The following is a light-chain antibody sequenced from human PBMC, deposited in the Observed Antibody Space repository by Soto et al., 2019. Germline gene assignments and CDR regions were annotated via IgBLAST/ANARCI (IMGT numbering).Light chain of an antibody. V-gene: IGKV3D-15*01. CDR3: QQYNDWPIT. CDR1: QSVSSY. J-gene: IGKJ5*01. CDR2: RAS. Sequence: EIVLTQSPATLFLSPGERATLSCRASQSVSSYLAWYQQKPGQAPRLLIYRASTRATGVSGRFSGSGSGTEFTLTITSLQSEDFAIYFCQQYNDWPITFGQGTRLEIK.